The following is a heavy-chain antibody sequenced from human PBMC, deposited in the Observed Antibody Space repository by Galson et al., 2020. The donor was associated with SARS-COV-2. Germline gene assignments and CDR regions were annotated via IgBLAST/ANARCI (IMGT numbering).Heavy chain of an antibody. V-gene: IGHV1-69*10. CDR3: ASRPPFLGPSNDYSYYCMDG. D-gene: IGHD2-8*01. CDR1: GGTFRSYA. CDR2: IIPILGIA. Sequence: SVKVSCKASGGTFRSYAISWVRQAPGQGLEWMGGIIPILGIANYAQKFQGRVTITADKSTSTAYMELSSRRSEDTAVYYCASRPPFLGPSNDYSYYCMDGWGKGTTVTVSS. J-gene: IGHJ6*03.